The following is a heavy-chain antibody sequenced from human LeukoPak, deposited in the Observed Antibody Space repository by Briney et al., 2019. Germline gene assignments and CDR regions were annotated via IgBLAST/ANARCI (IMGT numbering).Heavy chain of an antibody. CDR1: GFTFSNYA. J-gene: IGHJ4*02. Sequence: PGGSLRLSCAASGFTFSNYAMSWVRQAPGKGLEWVSAISGSGGSTYYADSVKGRFTISRDNSKNTLYLQMNSLRAEDTAMYYCARGYPLDWNYFDYWGQGTLVTVSS. D-gene: IGHD3/OR15-3a*01. CDR2: ISGSGGST. V-gene: IGHV3-23*01. CDR3: ARGYPLDWNYFDY.